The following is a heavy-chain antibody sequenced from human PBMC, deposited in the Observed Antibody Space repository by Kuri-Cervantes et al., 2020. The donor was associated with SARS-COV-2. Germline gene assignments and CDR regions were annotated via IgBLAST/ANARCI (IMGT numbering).Heavy chain of an antibody. CDR2: TNGGGTYT. V-gene: IGHV3-23*01. CDR1: GFTFSSYA. Sequence: GESLKISCAASGFTFSSYAMHWVRQAPGKGLEWVSATNGGGTYTYYADSVKGRFTISRDDSKNTVYLQMNSLTAEDTAVYYCAKDEEMATIFGAFDMWGQGTMVTVSS. CDR3: AKDEEMATIFGAFDM. D-gene: IGHD5-24*01. J-gene: IGHJ3*02.